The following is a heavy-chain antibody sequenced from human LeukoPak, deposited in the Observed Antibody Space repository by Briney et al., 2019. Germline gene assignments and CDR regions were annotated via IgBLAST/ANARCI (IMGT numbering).Heavy chain of an antibody. Sequence: GSSLRLSCAASGFTFTDYGFHWVRQAPGKGLEWVAIIWPGRNRKLHADSVKGRFSISADNSKNTVYLQMSGLRADDTAVYFCVVVVVPAAVWQFDLWGRGTLVAVSA. CDR1: GFTFTDYG. J-gene: IGHJ2*01. V-gene: IGHV3-33*01. CDR2: IWPGRNRK. CDR3: VVVVVPAAVWQFDL. D-gene: IGHD2-15*01.